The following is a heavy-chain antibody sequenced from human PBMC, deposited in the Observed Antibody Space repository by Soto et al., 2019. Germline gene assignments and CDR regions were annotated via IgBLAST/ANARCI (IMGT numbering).Heavy chain of an antibody. CDR3: ARLGEYYQSFDS. V-gene: IGHV4-30-4*01. J-gene: IGHJ5*01. D-gene: IGHD3-10*01. CDR1: GGSITSGYSC. Sequence: SETLSLTCTVSGGSITSGYSCWSWIRQPPGEGLEWIGHIFDSGTTYTNPSLRTQVAISLDTSKNHFSLTLSSVTAAATAVYYCARLGEYYQSFDSWGPGTLVTVSS. CDR2: IFDSGTT.